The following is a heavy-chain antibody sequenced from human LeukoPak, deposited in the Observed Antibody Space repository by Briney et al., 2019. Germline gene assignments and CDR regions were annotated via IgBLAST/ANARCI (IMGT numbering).Heavy chain of an antibody. D-gene: IGHD2-2*01. CDR1: GYIFTSYW. J-gene: IGHJ6*03. CDR3: ARHVVPAARYYYMDV. V-gene: IGHV5-51*01. Sequence: GESLKISCKGSGYIFTSYWIGWVRQMPGKGLEWMGIIYPGDSDTRYSPSFQGQVTISADKSISTAYLQWSSLKASDTAMYYCARHVVPAARYYYMDVWGKGTTVTISS. CDR2: IYPGDSDT.